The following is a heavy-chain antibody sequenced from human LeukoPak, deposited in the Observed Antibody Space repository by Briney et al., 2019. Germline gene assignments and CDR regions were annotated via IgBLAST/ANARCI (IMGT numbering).Heavy chain of an antibody. CDR3: ARVLVPPYVSTWYPAFDL. V-gene: IGHV3-48*04. CDR2: ISGNSDTI. CDR1: GFTLSNYA. Sequence: GFLILSCSASGFTLSNYAMNWVRQAPGKGLEWVSYISGNSDTIYYAQSLKGRSTISRDNAKNSLYLQVSGLRAEDTAVYYCARVLVPPYVSTWYPAFDLWGQGALITVSS. D-gene: IGHD6-6*01. J-gene: IGHJ4*02.